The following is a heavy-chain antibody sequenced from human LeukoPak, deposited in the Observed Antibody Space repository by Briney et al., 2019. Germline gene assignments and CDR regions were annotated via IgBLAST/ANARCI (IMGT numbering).Heavy chain of an antibody. Sequence: PGGSLRLSCAASGFTFNNAWMNWVRQAPGKGLEWVGRIKSKTDGGTRDYAAPVKGRFTISRDDSKNTLYLQMNSLKTEDTAVYYCAKSAHYYDSSGYPDYWGQGTLVTVSS. CDR1: GFTFNNAW. CDR2: IKSKTDGGTR. V-gene: IGHV3-15*07. CDR3: AKSAHYYDSSGYPDY. D-gene: IGHD3-22*01. J-gene: IGHJ4*02.